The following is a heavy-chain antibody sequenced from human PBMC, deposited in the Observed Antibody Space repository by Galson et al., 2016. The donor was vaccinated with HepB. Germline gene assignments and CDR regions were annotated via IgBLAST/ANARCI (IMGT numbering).Heavy chain of an antibody. CDR3: AKNKMCGTTVASLDV. J-gene: IGHJ3*01. Sequence: SLRLSCAASGFTFRHYAMYWVRQAPGKGLEWVAFLTYDGTDEFYADSVKGRLTISRDTSTDTLFLQMNNLRAEDTAVFYCAKNKMCGTTVASLDVWGQGTLVTVSS. D-gene: IGHD4-11*01. CDR1: GFTFRHYA. V-gene: IGHV3-30*18. CDR2: LTYDGTDE.